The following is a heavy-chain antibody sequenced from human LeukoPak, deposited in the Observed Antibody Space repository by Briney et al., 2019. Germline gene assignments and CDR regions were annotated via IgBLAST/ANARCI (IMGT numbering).Heavy chain of an antibody. J-gene: IGHJ5*02. CDR3: ARGLFHDFWSGYYH. V-gene: IGHV1-8*01. D-gene: IGHD3-3*01. CDR1: GYTFTSYD. CDR2: MDPNSGNT. Sequence: ASVKVSCKASGYTFTSYDINWVRQATGQGLEWMGWMDPNSGNTGYAHKFQGRVTMTRNTSISTAYMELSSLRSEDTAVYYCARGLFHDFWSGYYHWGQGTLVTVSS.